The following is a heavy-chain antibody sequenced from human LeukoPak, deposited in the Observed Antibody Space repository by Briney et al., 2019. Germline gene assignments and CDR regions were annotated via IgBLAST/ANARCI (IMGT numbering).Heavy chain of an antibody. CDR3: AKDGLYYDGSEHVYYFDS. CDR2: IYSGGST. Sequence: PGGSLRLSCAVSGFSVKNNYMSWVRQPPGKGLEWVSAIYSGGSTFYADSVKGRFTISRDNSKNTLYLQMNSLRAEDTALYYCAKDGLYYDGSEHVYYFDSWGQGTLVTVSS. CDR1: GFSVKNNY. V-gene: IGHV3-53*01. J-gene: IGHJ4*02. D-gene: IGHD3-22*01.